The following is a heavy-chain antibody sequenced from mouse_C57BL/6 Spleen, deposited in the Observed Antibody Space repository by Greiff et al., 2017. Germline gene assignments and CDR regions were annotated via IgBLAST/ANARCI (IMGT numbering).Heavy chain of an antibody. CDR1: GFTFSSYG. D-gene: IGHD1-1*01. Sequence: EVQVVESGGDLVKPGGSLKLSCAASGFTFSSYGMSWVRQTPDKRLEWVATISSGGSYTYYPDSVKGRFTISRDNAKNTLYLQMSSLKSENTAMYYCARQDYGSPYYYAMDYWGQGTSVTVSS. V-gene: IGHV5-6*01. CDR2: ISSGGSYT. CDR3: ARQDYGSPYYYAMDY. J-gene: IGHJ4*01.